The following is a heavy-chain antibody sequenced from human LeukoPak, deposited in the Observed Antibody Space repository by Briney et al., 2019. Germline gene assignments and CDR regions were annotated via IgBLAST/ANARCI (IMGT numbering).Heavy chain of an antibody. Sequence: PSETLSLTCTVSGGSISSSSYYWGWIRQPPGKGLEWIGSIYYSGSTYYNPSLKSRVTISVDTSKNQFSLKLSSVTAADTAVYYCVSPTYYYDSSGFADWGQGTLVTVSS. CDR1: GGSISSSSYY. CDR3: VSPTYYYDSSGFAD. V-gene: IGHV4-39*01. J-gene: IGHJ4*02. CDR2: IYYSGST. D-gene: IGHD3-22*01.